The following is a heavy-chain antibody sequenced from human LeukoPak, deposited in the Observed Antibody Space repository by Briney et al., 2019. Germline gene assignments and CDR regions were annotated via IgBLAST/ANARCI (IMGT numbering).Heavy chain of an antibody. D-gene: IGHD6-19*01. Sequence: GYLCLSSAGSGFTSYNDCLIWDGHAPGLGRVGVTNPKQDGREKSYVDSVKGRFNISRANAKNSLYLQMNSLRAEDTAVYYCARDLLGSSGWSNWFDPWGQGTLVTVSS. V-gene: IGHV3-7*01. CDR2: PKQDGREK. CDR1: GFTSYNDC. CDR3: ARDLLGSSGWSNWFDP. J-gene: IGHJ5*02.